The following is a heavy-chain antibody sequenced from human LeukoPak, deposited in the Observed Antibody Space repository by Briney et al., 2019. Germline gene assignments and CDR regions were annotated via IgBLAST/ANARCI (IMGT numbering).Heavy chain of an antibody. Sequence: SETLSLTCTVSGGSISSYYWSWMRQPAGKGLEWIGRIYTSGSTNYNPSLKSRATMSVDTSKNQFSLKLSSVTAADTAVYYCARDLGRIAAIRAFDIWGQGTMVTVSS. D-gene: IGHD6-13*01. CDR3: ARDLGRIAAIRAFDI. V-gene: IGHV4-4*07. CDR2: IYTSGST. J-gene: IGHJ3*02. CDR1: GGSISSYY.